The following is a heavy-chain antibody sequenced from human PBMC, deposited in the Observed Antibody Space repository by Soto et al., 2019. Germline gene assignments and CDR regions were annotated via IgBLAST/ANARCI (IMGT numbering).Heavy chain of an antibody. Sequence: GGSLRLSCAASGFTFSSYSMNWVRQAPGKGLEWVSYISSSSTIYYADSVKGRFTISRDNAKNSLYLQMNSLRAEDTAVYYCARDFSGGWSDYWGQGTLVTVSS. D-gene: IGHD2-15*01. CDR1: GFTFSSYS. V-gene: IGHV3-48*04. CDR2: ISSSSTI. J-gene: IGHJ4*02. CDR3: ARDFSGGWSDY.